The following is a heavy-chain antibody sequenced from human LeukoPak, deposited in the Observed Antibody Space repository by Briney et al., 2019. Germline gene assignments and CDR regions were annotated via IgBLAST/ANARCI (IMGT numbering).Heavy chain of an antibody. J-gene: IGHJ6*02. CDR2: IIPIFGTA. CDR3: ARVSDYYGMDV. CDR1: GGTFSSYA. Sequence: GASVKVSCKASGGTFSSYAISWVRQAPGQWLELMGGIIPIFGTANYAQKFHGRVTITADESTSTAYMELSSLRSEDTAVYYCARVSDYYGMDVWGQGTTVTVSS. V-gene: IGHV1-69*13.